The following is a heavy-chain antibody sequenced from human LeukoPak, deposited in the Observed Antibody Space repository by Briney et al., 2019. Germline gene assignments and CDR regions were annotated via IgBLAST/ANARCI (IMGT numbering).Heavy chain of an antibody. CDR2: ISFSSTTI. J-gene: IGHJ4*02. V-gene: IGHV3-48*01. Sequence: GGSLRLSCAASGFTFNTYSMNWVRQAPGKGLEWISYISFSSTTIYYAESVKGRFTISRDNSKNTLYLQMNSLRAEDTAVYYCARGRGGYSSSWLDYWGQGTLVTVSS. D-gene: IGHD6-13*01. CDR1: GFTFNTYS. CDR3: ARGRGGYSSSWLDY.